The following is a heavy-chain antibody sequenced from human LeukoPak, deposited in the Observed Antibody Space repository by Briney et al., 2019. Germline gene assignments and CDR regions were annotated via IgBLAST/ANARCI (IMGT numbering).Heavy chain of an antibody. Sequence: SETLSLTCTVSGGSISSYYWSWIRQPPGKGLEWIGYIYYSGSINYNPSLKSRVTISVDTSKNQFSLRLSSVTAADTAMYYCARRGDIVGATYDYWGQGTLVTVSS. CDR2: IYYSGSI. CDR3: ARRGDIVGATYDY. V-gene: IGHV4-59*01. D-gene: IGHD1-26*01. CDR1: GGSISSYY. J-gene: IGHJ4*02.